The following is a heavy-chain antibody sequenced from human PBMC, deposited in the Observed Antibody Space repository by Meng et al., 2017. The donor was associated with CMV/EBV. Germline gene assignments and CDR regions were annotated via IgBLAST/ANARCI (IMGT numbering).Heavy chain of an antibody. CDR1: GGSISSSNW. J-gene: IGHJ4*02. Sequence: CAVSGGSISSSNWWSWVRQPPGKGLEWIGEIYHSGSTNYNPSLKSRVTISVDKSKNQLSLKLSSVTAADTAVYYCARALGGPLRFLEWGQGTLVTVSS. V-gene: IGHV4-4*02. CDR2: IYHSGST. CDR3: ARALGGPLRFLE. D-gene: IGHD3-3*01.